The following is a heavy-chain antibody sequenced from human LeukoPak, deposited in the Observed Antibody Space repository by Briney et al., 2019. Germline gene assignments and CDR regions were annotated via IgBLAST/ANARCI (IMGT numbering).Heavy chain of an antibody. D-gene: IGHD5-18*01. CDR2: IIPIFGTA. V-gene: IGHV1-69*05. J-gene: IGHJ4*02. Sequence: SVKVSCKASGVTFSSYAISWVRQAPGQGLEWMGGIIPIFGTANYAQKFQGRVTITTDESTSTAYMELSSLRSEDTAVYYCARGSPVGTAIGDFDYWGQGTLVTVSS. CDR3: ARGSPVGTAIGDFDY. CDR1: GVTFSSYA.